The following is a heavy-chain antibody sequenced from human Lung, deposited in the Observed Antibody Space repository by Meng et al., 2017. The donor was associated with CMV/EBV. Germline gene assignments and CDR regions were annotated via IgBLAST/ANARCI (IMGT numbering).Heavy chain of an antibody. V-gene: IGHV3-74*03. CDR1: GFTLRRYW. D-gene: IGHD1-26*01. CDR2: IDSDGRDI. J-gene: IGHJ4*02. CDR3: ARGVAESLGWEMGY. Sequence: VPLVESGGGFVKAGGSLRLSCAVSGFTLRRYWMHWVRQAPGKGLEWVSRIDSDGRDITYADSVRGRFTISRDDAKNTLYLQMNSLRVEDTAVYYCARGVAESLGWEMGYWGQGTLVTVSS.